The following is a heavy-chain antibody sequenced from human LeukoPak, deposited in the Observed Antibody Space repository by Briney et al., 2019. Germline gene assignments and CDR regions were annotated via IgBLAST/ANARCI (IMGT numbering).Heavy chain of an antibody. D-gene: IGHD1-26*01. CDR2: IYPGDSDT. CDR3: AIMELRLGDRDY. J-gene: IGHJ4*02. Sequence: GEPLKISCKGSGSSFSTYWIGWVRQLPGKGLEWMGIIYPGDSDTRYSPSFQGQVTISADKSISTAYLQWSSRKAADTAMYYCAIMELRLGDRDYCGEGSVVGV. CDR1: GSSFSTYW. V-gene: IGHV5-51*01.